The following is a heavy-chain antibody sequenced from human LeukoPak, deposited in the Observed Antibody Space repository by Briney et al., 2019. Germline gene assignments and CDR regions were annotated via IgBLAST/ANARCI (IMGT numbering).Heavy chain of an antibody. CDR2: MNPNSGAI. D-gene: IGHD2-15*01. V-gene: IGHV1-2*02. CDR1: GYTLTAYY. CDR3: ARVSQSRVVAAFDI. Sequence: WASVKVSFKASGYTLTAYYMHWVRQAPGQGLEWMGWMNPNSGAINYAQKFQGRVTMTRDTSISTAYMDLSRLISDDTAVYYCARVSQSRVVAAFDIWGQGTMVTVSS. J-gene: IGHJ3*02.